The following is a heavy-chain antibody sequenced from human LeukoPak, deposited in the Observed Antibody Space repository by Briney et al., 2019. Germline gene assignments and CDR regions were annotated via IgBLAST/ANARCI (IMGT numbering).Heavy chain of an antibody. CDR1: GGPISSYY. CDR3: ARGFSGYDGAFDI. J-gene: IGHJ3*02. V-gene: IGHV4-59*01. CDR2: IYYSGST. Sequence: SETLSLTCTVSGGPISSYYWSWIRQPPGKGLEWIGYIYYSGSTNYNPSLKSRVTISVDTSKNQFSLKLSSVTAADTAVYYCARGFSGYDGAFDIWGQGTMVTVSS. D-gene: IGHD5-12*01.